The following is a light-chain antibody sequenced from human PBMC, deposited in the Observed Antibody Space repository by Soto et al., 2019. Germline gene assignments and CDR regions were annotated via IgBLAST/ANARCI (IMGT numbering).Light chain of an antibody. CDR1: QSVSSY. V-gene: IGKV3-11*01. CDR3: QQRSHWPPSLT. J-gene: IGKJ4*01. Sequence: EIVLTQSPATLSLSPGERATLSCRASQSVSSYLAWYQQKPGQAPRLLIYDASNRATGIPARFSGSGSGTDFTLTISSLEPEAFAVYYCQQRSHWPPSLTFGGGTKVEIK. CDR2: DAS.